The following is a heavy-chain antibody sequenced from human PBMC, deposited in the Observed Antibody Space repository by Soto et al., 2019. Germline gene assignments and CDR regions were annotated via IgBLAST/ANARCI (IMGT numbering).Heavy chain of an antibody. CDR1: GFTFSNYG. D-gene: IGHD3-10*01. V-gene: IGHV3-72*01. Sequence: PGGSLRLSCAASGFTFSNYGMHWVRQAPGKGLEWIGRSRNRANSYTTEYAASVKGRFTISRDGSKNSLYLQMNSLKTDDTAVYYCARSPYYSDASDVWGQGTMVTVSS. CDR3: ARSPYYSDASDV. J-gene: IGHJ3*01. CDR2: SRNRANSYTT.